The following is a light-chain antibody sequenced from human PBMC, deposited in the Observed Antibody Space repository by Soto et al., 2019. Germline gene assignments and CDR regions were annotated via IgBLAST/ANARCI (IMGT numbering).Light chain of an antibody. CDR3: QQYNSYRT. CDR2: KAS. CDR1: QSISNW. Sequence: DIQMTQSPSTLSAFVGDRVTITCRASQSISNWLAWYQQKPGKAPKLLIYKASNFESGVPSRFSGSGSGTEFTLTISSLQPDDFATYYCQQYNSYRTFGQGTKVEIK. J-gene: IGKJ1*01. V-gene: IGKV1-5*03.